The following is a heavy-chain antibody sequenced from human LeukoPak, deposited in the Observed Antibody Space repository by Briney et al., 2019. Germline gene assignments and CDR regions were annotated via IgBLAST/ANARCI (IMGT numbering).Heavy chain of an antibody. CDR3: ARGGTLSGPFDY. Sequence: GGSLRLSCAASGFTFSSYAMHWVRQAPGKGLEWVAVISFDGSNKYYAESVKGRFTISRDNSKNTLYLQMNSLRVEDTAEYYCARGGTLSGPFDYWGQGTLVTVSS. D-gene: IGHD2-15*01. J-gene: IGHJ4*02. V-gene: IGHV3-30*04. CDR1: GFTFSSYA. CDR2: ISFDGSNK.